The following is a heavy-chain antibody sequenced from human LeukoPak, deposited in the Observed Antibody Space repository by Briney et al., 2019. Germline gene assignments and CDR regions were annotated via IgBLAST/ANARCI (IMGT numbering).Heavy chain of an antibody. CDR2: ISGSGSGGST. V-gene: IGHV3-23*01. CDR1: GFTFSSSA. D-gene: IGHD3-9*01. CDR3: ARDRPAKRPVLRYFDWSSGAIPFFDY. J-gene: IGHJ4*02. Sequence: GGSLRLSCAASGFTFSSSAMSWVRQAPGKGLEWVSSISGSGSGGSTYYADSVKGRFTISGDNAKNSLYLQMNSLRAEDTAVYYCARDRPAKRPVLRYFDWSSGAIPFFDYWGQGTLVTVSS.